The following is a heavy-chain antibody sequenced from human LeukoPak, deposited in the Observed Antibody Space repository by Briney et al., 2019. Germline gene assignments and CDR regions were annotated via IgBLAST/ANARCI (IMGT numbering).Heavy chain of an antibody. D-gene: IGHD6-19*01. V-gene: IGHV4-59*01. CDR2: IYYSGST. J-gene: IGHJ6*03. CDR3: ARVAGYYYYYYMDV. Sequence: SETLSLTCTVPGGSISSYYWSWIRQPPGKGLEWIGYIYYSGSTNYNPSLKSRVTISVDTSKNQFSLKLSSVTAADTAVYYCARVAGYYYYYYMDVWGKGTTVTISS. CDR1: GGSISSYY.